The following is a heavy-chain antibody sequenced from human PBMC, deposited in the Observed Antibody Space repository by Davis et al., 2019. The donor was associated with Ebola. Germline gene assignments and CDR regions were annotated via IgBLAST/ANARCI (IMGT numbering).Heavy chain of an antibody. CDR1: GYTLTSYA. Sequence: ASVTVSCKASGYTLTSYAMHWVRQAPAQRLEWMGWINAGNGNTKYSQKFQGRVTITRDTSASTGYMELRSLRSEDTAVYYCASDRTSGQYYYYYGMDVWGQGTTVTVSS. V-gene: IGHV1-3*01. CDR3: ASDRTSGQYYYYYGMDV. D-gene: IGHD1-1*01. J-gene: IGHJ6*02. CDR2: INAGNGNT.